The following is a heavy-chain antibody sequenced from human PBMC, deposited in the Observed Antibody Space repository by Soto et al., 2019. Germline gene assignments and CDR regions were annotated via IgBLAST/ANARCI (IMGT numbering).Heavy chain of an antibody. V-gene: IGHV4-39*01. J-gene: IGHJ4*02. CDR3: ARQFTSGWYRFYFDY. Sequence: PSETLSLTCTVSGGSISSSSYYWGWIRQPPGKGLEWIGSIYYSGSTYYNPSLKSRVTISVDTSKNQFSLKLSSVTAADTAVYYCARQFTSGWYRFYFDYWGQGTLVTAPQ. D-gene: IGHD6-19*01. CDR2: IYYSGST. CDR1: GGSISSSSYY.